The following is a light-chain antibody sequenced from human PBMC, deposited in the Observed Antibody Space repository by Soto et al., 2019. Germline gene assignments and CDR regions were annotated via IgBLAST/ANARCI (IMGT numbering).Light chain of an antibody. CDR3: QQYGSSPHT. CDR2: GAS. J-gene: IGKJ2*01. V-gene: IGKV3-20*01. CDR1: QSVSSSY. Sequence: EIVLTQSPGTLSLSPGERATLSCRASQSVSSSYLAWYQHKPGQAPRLLIYGASSRATGIPDRFSGSGSATDFTLTISRLEPEDLAVYYCQQYGSSPHTFGQGTKLEIK.